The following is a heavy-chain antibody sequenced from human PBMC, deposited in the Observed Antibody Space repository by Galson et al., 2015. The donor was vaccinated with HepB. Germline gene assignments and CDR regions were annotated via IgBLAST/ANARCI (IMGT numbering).Heavy chain of an antibody. CDR1: GGTFSSYA. D-gene: IGHD6-19*01. J-gene: IGHJ3*02. Sequence: SVKVSCKASGGTFSSYAISWVRQAPGQGLEWMGGIIPIFGTANYAQKFQGRVTITADESTSTAYMELSSLRSEDTAVYYCARELGGGAVAGEGRGAFDIWGQGTMVTASS. V-gene: IGHV1-69*13. CDR3: ARELGGGAVAGEGRGAFDI. CDR2: IIPIFGTA.